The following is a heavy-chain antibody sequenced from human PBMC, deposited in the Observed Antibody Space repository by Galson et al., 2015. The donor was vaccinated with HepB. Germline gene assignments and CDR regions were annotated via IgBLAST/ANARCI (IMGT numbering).Heavy chain of an antibody. J-gene: IGHJ1*01. V-gene: IGHV6-1*01. CDR3: ARDDCSGGSCHWYFQY. CDR2: TYYRSKWNN. D-gene: IGHD2-15*01. Sequence: CAISGDSVSSNSAAWNWIRQSPSRGLEWLGRTYYRSKWNNDYAISVRSRVTITSDTSKNQFSLQVNSVTPEDTAVYDCARDDCSGGSCHWYFQYWGQGSLVTVSS. CDR1: GDSVSSNSAA.